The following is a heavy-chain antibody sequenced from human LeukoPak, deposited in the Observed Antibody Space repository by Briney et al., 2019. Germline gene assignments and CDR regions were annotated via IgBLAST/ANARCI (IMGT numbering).Heavy chain of an antibody. CDR1: GDSMNNYY. CDR3: ARVSAVDGYPNFGY. Sequence: TSETLSLTCSVSGDSMNNYYWSWIRQPPGKGLEWIGYIYYSGSTNYNPSLKSRVTISVDTSKNQFSLKLSSVTAADTAVYYCARVSAVDGYPNFGYWGQGTLVTVSS. V-gene: IGHV4-59*01. J-gene: IGHJ4*02. CDR2: IYYSGST. D-gene: IGHD5-24*01.